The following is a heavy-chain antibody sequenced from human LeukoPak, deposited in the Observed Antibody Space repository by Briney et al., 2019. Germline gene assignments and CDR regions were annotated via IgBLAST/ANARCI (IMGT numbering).Heavy chain of an antibody. Sequence: GGSLRLSCAASGFTFSTYAMSWVRQAPGKGLEWVSSISRTGASTYYANSVKGRFTISRDNSKNTLYLQMNSLRAEDTAVYYCAKAVGAMSAMRTLGAFDIWGQGTMVTVSS. CDR3: AKAVGAMSAMRTLGAFDI. CDR1: GFTFSTYA. J-gene: IGHJ3*02. CDR2: ISRTGAST. V-gene: IGHV3-23*01. D-gene: IGHD3-16*01.